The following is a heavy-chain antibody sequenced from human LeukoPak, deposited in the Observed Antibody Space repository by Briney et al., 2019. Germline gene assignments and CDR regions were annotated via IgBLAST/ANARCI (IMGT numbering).Heavy chain of an antibody. J-gene: IGHJ4*02. CDR2: IKQDGSEK. Sequence: GGSLRLSCAAFGFTFSSSAMSWVRQAPGKGLEWVANIKQDGSEKYYVDSVKGRFTISRDNAKNSLYLQMNSLRAEDTAVYYCARALKPYYGSGSYLDYWGQGTLVTVSS. CDR3: ARALKPYYGSGSYLDY. V-gene: IGHV3-7*01. CDR1: GFTFSSSA. D-gene: IGHD3-10*01.